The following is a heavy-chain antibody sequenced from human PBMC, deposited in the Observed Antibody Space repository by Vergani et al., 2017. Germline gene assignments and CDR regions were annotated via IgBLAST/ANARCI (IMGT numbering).Heavy chain of an antibody. D-gene: IGHD5-18*01. Sequence: EVQLVESGGGLVQPGGSRRLSCAVSGFTFSDYWMSWVRQAPGKGLEWVAKIKKDGSEKYYADSLKGRFTISRDNAKNSLYLQMNSLRVEDTAVYYCAREYSYVIYWGQGTLVTVSS. J-gene: IGHJ4*02. CDR3: AREYSYVIY. V-gene: IGHV3-7*04. CDR2: IKKDGSEK. CDR1: GFTFSDYW.